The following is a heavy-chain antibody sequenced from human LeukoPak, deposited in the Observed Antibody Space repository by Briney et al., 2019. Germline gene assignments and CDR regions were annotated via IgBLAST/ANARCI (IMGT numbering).Heavy chain of an antibody. Sequence: SETLSLTCTVSGGSIRSYYWGWLRQPPGKGLEWIGYIHYSESTKYNPSLKSRVTMSVDTSKNQFSLKLSSVTAADTAVYYCARHGESNSWYTWFDPWGQGTLVTVSS. CDR2: IHYSEST. CDR1: GGSIRSYY. V-gene: IGHV4-59*08. D-gene: IGHD6-13*01. CDR3: ARHGESNSWYTWFDP. J-gene: IGHJ5*02.